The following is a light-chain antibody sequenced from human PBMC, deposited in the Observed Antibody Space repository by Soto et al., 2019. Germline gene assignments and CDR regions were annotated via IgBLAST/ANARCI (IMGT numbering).Light chain of an antibody. CDR1: QGISSY. Sequence: DIQLTQSPSFLSASVGDRVTITCRASQGISSYLAWYQQKPGKAPKLLIYAASTLQSGVPSRFSGSGSGTEFTLTISGLQPEDSATYYCQQSYSTPLTFGGGTKVDIK. V-gene: IGKV1-9*01. J-gene: IGKJ4*01. CDR3: QQSYSTPLT. CDR2: AAS.